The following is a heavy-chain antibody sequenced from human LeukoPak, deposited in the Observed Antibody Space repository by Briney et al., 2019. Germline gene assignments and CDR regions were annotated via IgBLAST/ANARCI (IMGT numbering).Heavy chain of an antibody. CDR3: ATTRDAAMET. Sequence: QSGGSLRLSCAASGFTFSSYAMSWVRQAPGKGLEWVSAISGSGGSTYYADSVKGRFTISRDNTKNSLYLQMNTLRAEDTAVYYCATTRDAAMETGGQGTLVTVSS. V-gene: IGHV3-23*01. CDR1: GFTFSSYA. J-gene: IGHJ4*02. D-gene: IGHD5-18*01. CDR2: ISGSGGST.